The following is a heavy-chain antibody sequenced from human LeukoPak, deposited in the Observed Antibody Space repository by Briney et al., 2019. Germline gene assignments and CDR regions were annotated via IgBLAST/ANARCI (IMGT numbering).Heavy chain of an antibody. V-gene: IGHV3-53*01. J-gene: IGHJ6*02. CDR1: GFTASSNY. CDR3: AIGYSSGWYNGMDV. D-gene: IGHD6-19*01. CDR2: IYSGGST. Sequence: PGGSLRLSCAASGFTASSNYMSWVRQAPGKGLEWVSVIYSGGSTYYADSVKGRFTISRDNSKNTLYLQMNSLRAEDTAVYYCAIGYSSGWYNGMDVWGQGTTVTVSS.